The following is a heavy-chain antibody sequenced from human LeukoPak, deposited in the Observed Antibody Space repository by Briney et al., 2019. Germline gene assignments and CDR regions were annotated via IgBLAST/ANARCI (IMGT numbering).Heavy chain of an antibody. Sequence: SETLSLTCTVSGGSISPYYWSWIRQPPGKELEWIGLIYYSGSTNYNPSLKSRVTISVDTSNNQFSLKLSSVTAADTAVYYCARDGWHHAVHWYMDVWGQGTTVTVSS. J-gene: IGHJ6*02. V-gene: IGHV4-59*01. CDR3: ARDGWHHAVHWYMDV. CDR2: IYYSGST. D-gene: IGHD2-8*02. CDR1: GGSISPYY.